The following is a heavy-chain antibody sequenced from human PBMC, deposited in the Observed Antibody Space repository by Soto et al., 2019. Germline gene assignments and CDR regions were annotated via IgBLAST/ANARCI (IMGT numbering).Heavy chain of an antibody. CDR2: IVVGSGNT. Sequence: SVKVSCKASGFTFTSSAMQWVRQARGQRLEWIGWIVVGSGNTNYAQKFQERVTITRDMSTSTAYMELSSLRSEDTAVYYCAAALNTVTTVNFDYGGQGTLVNVAS. J-gene: IGHJ4*02. D-gene: IGHD4-17*01. CDR3: AAALNTVTTVNFDY. CDR1: GFTFTSSA. V-gene: IGHV1-58*02.